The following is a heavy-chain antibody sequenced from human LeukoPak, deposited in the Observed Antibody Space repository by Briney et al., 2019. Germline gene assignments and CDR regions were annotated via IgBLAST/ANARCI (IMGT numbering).Heavy chain of an antibody. Sequence: GGSLRLSCAASGFTVSSNYMSWVRQAPGKGLEWVSVIYSGGNTYYADSVKGRFTISRDNSKNTPYLQMNSLRAEDTAVYYCARAPLHYDSSGYYPLDYWGQGTLVTVSS. D-gene: IGHD3-22*01. V-gene: IGHV3-53*01. CDR1: GFTVSSNY. CDR2: IYSGGNT. J-gene: IGHJ4*02. CDR3: ARAPLHYDSSGYYPLDY.